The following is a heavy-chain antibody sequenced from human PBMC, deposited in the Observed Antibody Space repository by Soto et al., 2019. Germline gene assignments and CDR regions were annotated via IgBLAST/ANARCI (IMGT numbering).Heavy chain of an antibody. D-gene: IGHD3-3*01. J-gene: IGHJ6*02. Sequence: GGSLRLSCAASGFTFSSYAMHWVRQAPGKGLEWVAVISYDGSNKYYADSVKGRFTISRDNSKNTLYLQMNSLRAEDTAVYYCARAMVLRFFGCTNDGMSVSGQGTTVIGSS. V-gene: IGHV3-30-3*01. CDR3: ARAMVLRFFGCTNDGMSV. CDR1: GFTFSSYA. CDR2: ISYDGSNK.